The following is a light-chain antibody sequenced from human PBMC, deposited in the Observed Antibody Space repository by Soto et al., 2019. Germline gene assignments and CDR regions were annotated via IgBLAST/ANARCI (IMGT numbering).Light chain of an antibody. CDR1: QSVSSY. CDR2: DAS. CDR3: QQRSNWPPRFT. J-gene: IGKJ4*01. Sequence: EIVLTQSPATLSLSPGERATLSCRASQSVSSYLAWYQQKPGQAPRLLIYDASNRATGIPARFSGSGSGTDFTRTISSLEPEDFAVYYCQQRSNWPPRFTFGGGTKVDIK. V-gene: IGKV3-11*01.